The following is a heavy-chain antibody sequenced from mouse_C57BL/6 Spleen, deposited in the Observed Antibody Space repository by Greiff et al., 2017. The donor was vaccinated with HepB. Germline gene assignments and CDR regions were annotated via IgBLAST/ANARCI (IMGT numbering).Heavy chain of an antibody. CDR2: IDPETGGT. J-gene: IGHJ4*01. CDR3: TILLRGGNAMDY. V-gene: IGHV1-15*01. CDR1: GYTFTDYE. D-gene: IGHD1-1*01. Sequence: QVQLQQSGAELVRPGASVTLSCKASGYTFTDYEMHWVKQTPVHGLEWIGAIDPETGGTAYNQKFKGKAILTADKSSSTAYMELRSLTSEDSAVYYCTILLRGGNAMDYWGQGTSVTVSS.